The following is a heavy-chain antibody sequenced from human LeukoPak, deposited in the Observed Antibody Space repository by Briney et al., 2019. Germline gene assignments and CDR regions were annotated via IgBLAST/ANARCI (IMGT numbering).Heavy chain of an antibody. CDR1: GGPFSSYY. J-gene: IGHJ4*02. CDR3: AREGVSHSYFFDY. D-gene: IGHD3-10*01. CDR2: IYYSGSA. V-gene: IGHV4-34*01. Sequence: SETLSLTCAVYGGPFSSYYWGWIRQPPGKGLEWIGNIYYSGSAYYSPSLKSRLTISVDTSENQFSLKLSSVTAADTAVYYCAREGVSHSYFFDYWGQGTLVTVSS.